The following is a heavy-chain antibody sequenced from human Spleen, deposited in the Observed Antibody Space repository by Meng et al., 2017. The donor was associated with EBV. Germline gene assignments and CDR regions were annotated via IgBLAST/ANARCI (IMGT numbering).Heavy chain of an antibody. CDR3: ARVGREPTVAYFDY. CDR1: GDTSSSYA. D-gene: IGHD1-1*01. V-gene: IGHV1-69*01. Sequence: QVDRGESGAEVRKPGSAVRVSCKASGDTSSSYAVHWVRQAPGQGLEWMGGIIPILGTGNYAEKLKGRVTITADESTRTVYMDLSSLRSEDTAVYYCARVGREPTVAYFDYWGQGALVTVSS. CDR2: IIPILGTG. J-gene: IGHJ4*02.